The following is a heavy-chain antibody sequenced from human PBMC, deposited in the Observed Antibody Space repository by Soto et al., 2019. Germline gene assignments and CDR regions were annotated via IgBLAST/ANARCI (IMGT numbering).Heavy chain of an antibody. CDR2: LNRRGGSI. Sequence: GGSLRLSCTASGFTFDDYAMHWVRQAPGKGLEWVASLNRRGGSIGYADSVKGRFTISRDNARRSLYLQMNSLRPEDAALYYCVKDMGASSYYGMDVWGPGTTVTVSS. V-gene: IGHV3-9*01. CDR3: VKDMGASSYYGMDV. D-gene: IGHD1-26*01. J-gene: IGHJ6*02. CDR1: GFTFDDYA.